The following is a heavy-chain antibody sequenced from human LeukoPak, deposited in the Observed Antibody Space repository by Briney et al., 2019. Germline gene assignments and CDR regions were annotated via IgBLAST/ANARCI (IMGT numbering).Heavy chain of an antibody. CDR1: GFTFSSYG. V-gene: IGHV3-30*03. CDR2: ISYDGSNK. J-gene: IGHJ4*02. D-gene: IGHD3-10*01. CDR3: ATSGSMVRGVTTDY. Sequence: GGSLRLSCAASGFTFSSYGMHWVRQAPGKGLEWVAVISYDGSNKYYADSVKGRFTISRDNSKNTLYLQMNSLRAEDTAVYYCATSGSMVRGVTTDYWGQGTLVTASS.